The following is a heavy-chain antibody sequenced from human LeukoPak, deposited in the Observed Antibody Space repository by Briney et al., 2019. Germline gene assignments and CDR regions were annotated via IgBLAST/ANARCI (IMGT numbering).Heavy chain of an antibody. CDR2: ISGSGGST. CDR3: AKVGYQLSRGAFDI. D-gene: IGHD2-2*01. J-gene: IGHJ3*02. Sequence: GGSLRLSCAASGFTFSSYAMSWVRQAPGKGLEWVSAISGSGGSTYYADSVKGRFTISRDNSKNTLHLQMNSLRAEDTAIYYCAKVGYQLSRGAFDIWGQGTMVTVSS. CDR1: GFTFSSYA. V-gene: IGHV3-23*01.